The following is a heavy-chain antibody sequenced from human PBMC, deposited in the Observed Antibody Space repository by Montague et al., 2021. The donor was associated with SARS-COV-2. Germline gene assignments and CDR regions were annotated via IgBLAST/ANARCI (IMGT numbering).Heavy chain of an antibody. CDR2: ISSRSSYI. J-gene: IGHJ6*02. CDR1: GFTFSSYS. Sequence: SLRLSCAASGFTFSSYSMNWVRQAPGKGLEWVSSISSRSSYIYYADSVKGRFTISRDNAKNSLYLQMNSLRAEDTAVYYCARDQVPDYYYYYYGMDVWGQGTTVTVSS. CDR3: ARDQVPDYYYYYYGMDV. V-gene: IGHV3-21*01.